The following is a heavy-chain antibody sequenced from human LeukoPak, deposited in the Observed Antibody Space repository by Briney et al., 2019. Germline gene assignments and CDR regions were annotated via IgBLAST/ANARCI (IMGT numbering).Heavy chain of an antibody. J-gene: IGHJ3*02. Sequence: ASVKVSCKASGYTFTGYYMHWVRQATGQGLEWMGWMNPNSGNTGYAQKFQGRVTMTRNTSISTAYMELSSLRSEDTAVYYCARDGYFGWLSGAFDIWGQGTMVTVSS. CDR2: MNPNSGNT. D-gene: IGHD3-9*01. V-gene: IGHV1-8*02. CDR3: ARDGYFGWLSGAFDI. CDR1: GYTFTGYY.